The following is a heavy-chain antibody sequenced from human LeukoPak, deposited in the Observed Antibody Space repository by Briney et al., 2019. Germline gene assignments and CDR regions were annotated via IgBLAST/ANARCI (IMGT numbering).Heavy chain of an antibody. CDR2: IYPGASDT. V-gene: IGHV5-51*01. J-gene: IGHJ3*02. Sequence: AESLKISCKGAGYSFTSYWICWVRQMPGKSLEWMGIIYPGASDTKDRTSIQGQVTISADKSISTAYLQWSRLKASDTAMYYCARSSYYYDSSGYRTGDAFDIWGQGTMVTVSS. D-gene: IGHD3-22*01. CDR3: ARSSYYYDSSGYRTGDAFDI. CDR1: GYSFTSYW.